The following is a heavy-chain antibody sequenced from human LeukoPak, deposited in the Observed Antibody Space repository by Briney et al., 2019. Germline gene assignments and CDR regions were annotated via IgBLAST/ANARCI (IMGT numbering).Heavy chain of an antibody. D-gene: IGHD2-15*01. Sequence: SETLSLTCTVSGGSISSCGSYWSWIRQHPGKGLEWIGYIYYSGSTYYNPSLKIRVTISLDTSKNQFSLKLTSVTADDTAVLYCGRGGGSHLTLLWSQGTLVTVSS. V-gene: IGHV4-31*03. CDR1: GGSISSCGSY. J-gene: IGHJ4*02. CDR3: GRGGGSHLTLL. CDR2: IYYSGST.